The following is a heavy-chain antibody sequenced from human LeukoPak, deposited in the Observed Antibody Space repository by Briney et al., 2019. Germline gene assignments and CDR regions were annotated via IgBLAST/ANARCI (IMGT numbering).Heavy chain of an antibody. CDR1: GFTFSSYE. V-gene: IGHV3-72*01. J-gene: IGHJ4*02. D-gene: IGHD6-13*01. CDR3: ARASRGEVQQLVPFDY. CDR2: ASNKGNSYTT. Sequence: QPGGSLRLSCAASGFTFSSYEMNWVRQAPGKGLEWVGRASNKGNSYTTEYAASVKGRFTISRDDSKNSLYLQMNSLKTEDTALYYCARASRGEVQQLVPFDYWGQGALVTVSS.